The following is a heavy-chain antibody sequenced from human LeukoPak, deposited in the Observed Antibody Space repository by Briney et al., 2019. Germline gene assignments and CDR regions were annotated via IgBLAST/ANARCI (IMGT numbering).Heavy chain of an antibody. J-gene: IGHJ6*03. Sequence: SETLSLTCAVYGGSFSGYYWSWIRQPPGKGLEWIGEINHSGSTNYNPSLKSRVTISVGTSKNQFSLKLSSVTAADTAVYYCARGPDYGDYVSHYYYYMDVWGKGTTVTVSS. CDR2: INHSGST. CDR3: ARGPDYGDYVSHYYYYMDV. CDR1: GGSFSGYY. D-gene: IGHD4-17*01. V-gene: IGHV4-34*01.